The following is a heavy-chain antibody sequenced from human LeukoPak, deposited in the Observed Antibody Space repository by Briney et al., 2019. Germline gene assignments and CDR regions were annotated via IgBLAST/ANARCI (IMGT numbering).Heavy chain of an antibody. CDR3: AAPTIDSSSWYYY. J-gene: IGHJ4*02. V-gene: IGHV1-69*05. Sequence: ASVKVSCKASGGTFSSYAISWVRQAPGQGLEWMGRIIPIFGTANYAQKFQGRVTITTDESTSTAYMELGSLRSEDTAVYYCAAPTIDSSSWYYYWGQGTLVTVSS. CDR1: GGTFSSYA. D-gene: IGHD6-13*01. CDR2: IIPIFGTA.